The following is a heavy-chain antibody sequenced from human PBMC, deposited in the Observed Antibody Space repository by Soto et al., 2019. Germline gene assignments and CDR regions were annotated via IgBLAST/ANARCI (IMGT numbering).Heavy chain of an antibody. Sequence: QVQLVESGGGVVQPGRSLRLSCAASGFTFSSYGMHWVRQAPGKGLEWVAVMWYDGSNKYSADSVKGRFTVSRDNSKNTRYLQMNSLRAEDTAVYYCAREGQSSSWYDYWGQGTLVTVSS. V-gene: IGHV3-33*01. CDR1: GFTFSSYG. J-gene: IGHJ4*02. CDR2: MWYDGSNK. D-gene: IGHD6-13*01. CDR3: AREGQSSSWYDY.